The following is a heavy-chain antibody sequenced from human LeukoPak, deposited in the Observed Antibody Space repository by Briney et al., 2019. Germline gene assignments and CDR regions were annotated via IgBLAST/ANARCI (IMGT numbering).Heavy chain of an antibody. CDR3: ARVMVRGLNYFDY. Sequence: ASVKVSCKASGYTFTGYYMHWVRQAPGQGLEWMGWINPNSGGTNYAQKFQGRVTMTGDTSISTAYMELSRLRSDGTAVYYCARVMVRGLNYFDYWGQGTLVTVSS. CDR1: GYTFTGYY. V-gene: IGHV1-2*02. D-gene: IGHD3-10*01. CDR2: INPNSGGT. J-gene: IGHJ4*02.